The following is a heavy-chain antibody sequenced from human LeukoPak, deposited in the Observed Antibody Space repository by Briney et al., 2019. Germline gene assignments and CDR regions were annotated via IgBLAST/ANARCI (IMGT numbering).Heavy chain of an antibody. J-gene: IGHJ5*02. D-gene: IGHD3-3*01. CDR1: GYTFTSYG. CDR2: ISAYNGNT. Sequence: ASVKVSCKASGYTFTSYGISWVRQAPGQGLEWMGWISAYNGNTNYAQKLQGRVTMTTDTSTSTAYMELRSLRSDDTAVYYCARDHDRDFWSGYNWFDPWGQGTLVTVSS. CDR3: ARDHDRDFWSGYNWFDP. V-gene: IGHV1-18*01.